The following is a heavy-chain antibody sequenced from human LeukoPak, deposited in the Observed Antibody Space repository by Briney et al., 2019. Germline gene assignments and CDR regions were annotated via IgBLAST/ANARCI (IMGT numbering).Heavy chain of an antibody. D-gene: IGHD6-13*01. CDR2: INPNSGGT. V-gene: IGHV1-2*04. CDR1: GYTFTGYY. J-gene: IGHJ4*02. Sequence: ASVEVSCKASGYTFTGYYIHWVRQAPGQGLEWMGWINPNSGGTNYAQKFQGWVTMTRDTSISTAYMELSRLTSDDTAVYYCASSGSGIAAVGTADYFDYWGQGALVTVSS. CDR3: ASSGSGIAAVGTADYFDY.